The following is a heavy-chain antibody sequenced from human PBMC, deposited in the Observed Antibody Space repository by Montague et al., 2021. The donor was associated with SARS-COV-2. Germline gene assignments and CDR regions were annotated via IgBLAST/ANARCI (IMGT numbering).Heavy chain of an antibody. CDR3: ARMQWLGVRAFDV. CDR2: IYYSGNT. J-gene: IGHJ3*01. D-gene: IGHD3-10*01. V-gene: IGHV4-59*01. CDR1: GGSISSSY. Sequence: SETLSLTCTVSGGSISSSYWTWIRQPPGKGLEWIGYIYYSGNTNYNPSLKGRVTMSLDTSKTQFSLKLTSVTAADTAVYYCARMQWLGVRAFDVWGQGTLVTVSS.